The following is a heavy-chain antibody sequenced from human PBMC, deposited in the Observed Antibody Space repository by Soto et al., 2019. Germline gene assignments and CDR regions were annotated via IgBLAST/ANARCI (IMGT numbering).Heavy chain of an antibody. D-gene: IGHD1-1*01. V-gene: IGHV3-21*01. CDR3: ARDGVQLERRPRLYYGMGV. J-gene: IGHJ6*02. CDR2: ISSSSSYI. Sequence: PGGSLRLSCAASGFTFSSYSMNWVRQAPGKGLEWVSSISSSSSYIYYADSVKGRFTISRDNAKNSLYLQMNSLRAEDTAVYYCARDGVQLERRPRLYYGMGVWGQGTTVTVSS. CDR1: GFTFSSYS.